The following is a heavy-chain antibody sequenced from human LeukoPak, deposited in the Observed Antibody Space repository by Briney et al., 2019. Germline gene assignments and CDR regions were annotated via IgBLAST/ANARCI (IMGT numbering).Heavy chain of an antibody. V-gene: IGHV3-7*01. D-gene: IGHD3-22*01. CDR3: ARAMEPYYDNNGCDY. CDR1: GFTFSSYW. Sequence: GGSLRLSCVPSGFTFSSYWMSWVRQAPGKGLEWVANIKQDGSEKYYVGSVKGRFIISRDNAKNSLYLQMNSLRAEDTAVYYCARAMEPYYDNNGCDYWGQGTPVTVSS. CDR2: IKQDGSEK. J-gene: IGHJ4*02.